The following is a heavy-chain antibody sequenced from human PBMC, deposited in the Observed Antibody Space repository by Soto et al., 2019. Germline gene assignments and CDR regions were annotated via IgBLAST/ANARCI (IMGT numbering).Heavy chain of an antibody. CDR1: GFTFSSYA. CDR2: ISYDGSNK. CDR3: ASRSSGWYALPYYYYGMDV. J-gene: IGHJ6*02. V-gene: IGHV3-30-3*01. Sequence: QVQLVESGGGVVQPGRSLRLSCAASGFTFSSYAMHWVRQAPGKGLEWVAVISYDGSNKYYADSVKGRFTISRDNSKNTLYLQMNSLRAEDTAVYYCASRSSGWYALPYYYYGMDVWGQWTTVTVSS. D-gene: IGHD6-19*01.